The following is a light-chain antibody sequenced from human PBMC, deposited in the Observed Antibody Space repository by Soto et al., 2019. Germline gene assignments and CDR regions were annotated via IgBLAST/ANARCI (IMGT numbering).Light chain of an antibody. V-gene: IGLV2-14*01. J-gene: IGLJ3*02. CDR1: SSDVGRYNY. Sequence: QSALTQPASVSGSPGQSITISCTGTSSDVGRYNYVSWYQHHPGKAPKLMIYEVSNRPSGVSNRFSGSKSGNTASLTISGLQAEDEADYYCSSYTSSSNWVFGGGTKLTVL. CDR2: EVS. CDR3: SSYTSSSNWV.